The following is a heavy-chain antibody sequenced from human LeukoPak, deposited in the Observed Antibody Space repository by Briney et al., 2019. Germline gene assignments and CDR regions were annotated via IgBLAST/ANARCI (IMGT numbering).Heavy chain of an antibody. J-gene: IGHJ4*02. Sequence: GASLRLSCAASGFTFSSYAMSWVRQAPGKGLEWFSAISGSGGSTYYADSVKGRFTISRDNSKNTLYLQMNSLRAEDTAVYYCAKGTDYGDYPDYWGQGTLVTVSS. V-gene: IGHV3-23*01. CDR3: AKGTDYGDYPDY. CDR2: ISGSGGST. CDR1: GFTFSSYA. D-gene: IGHD4-17*01.